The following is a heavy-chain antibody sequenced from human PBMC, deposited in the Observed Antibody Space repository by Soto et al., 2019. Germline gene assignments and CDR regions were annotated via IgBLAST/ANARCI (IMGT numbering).Heavy chain of an antibody. V-gene: IGHV1-8*01. CDR1: GYTFTSYD. D-gene: IGHD7-27*01. Sequence: ASVKVSCKASGYTFTSYDINWVRQATGQGPEWMGWMSPNSGNTGYAQKFQGRVTMTRTTSTSTAYMELSSLRSDDTAVYYCARGPPNWGFDYWGQGTLVTVS. CDR3: ARGPPNWGFDY. J-gene: IGHJ4*02. CDR2: MSPNSGNT.